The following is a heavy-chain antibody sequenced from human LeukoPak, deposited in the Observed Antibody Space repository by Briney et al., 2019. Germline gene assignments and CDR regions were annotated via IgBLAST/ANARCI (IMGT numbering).Heavy chain of an antibody. D-gene: IGHD4-17*01. J-gene: IGHJ4*02. V-gene: IGHV4-38-2*02. CDR1: GYSISSGYY. CDR3: ARDTVTRSFDY. Sequence: SETLSLTCTVSGYSISSGYYWGWIRQPPGKGLEWIGSIYYSGSTYYNPSLKSRVTISVDTSKNQFSLKLSSVTAADTAVYYCARDTVTRSFDYWGQGTLVTVSS. CDR2: IYYSGST.